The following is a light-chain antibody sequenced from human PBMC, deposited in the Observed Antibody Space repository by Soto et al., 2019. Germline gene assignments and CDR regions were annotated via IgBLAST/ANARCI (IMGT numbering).Light chain of an antibody. Sequence: EIVLTQSPATLSFATGERATLSSRASQSVSSYLAWYQQKPGQAPRLLIYDASNRATGIPARFSGSGSGTDFTLTISSLEPEDFAAYYCQQRSNWPPSFGGGTKVDI. CDR3: QQRSNWPPS. CDR1: QSVSSY. CDR2: DAS. V-gene: IGKV3-11*01. J-gene: IGKJ4*01.